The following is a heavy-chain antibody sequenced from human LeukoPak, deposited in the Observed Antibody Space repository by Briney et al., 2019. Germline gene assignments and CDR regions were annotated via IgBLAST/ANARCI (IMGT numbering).Heavy chain of an antibody. J-gene: IGHJ5*02. Sequence: SETLSLTCIVSGGSLNSPNYYWGWIRQPPGKGLEWIGTIYYSGTTYYNPSLKSRLTISVDTSKNQFSLKLTSVTAADTAVYYCARHGYYGSLNWFGPWGQGTLITVSS. CDR2: IYYSGTT. D-gene: IGHD3-10*01. CDR1: GGSLNSPNYY. CDR3: ARHGYYGSLNWFGP. V-gene: IGHV4-39*01.